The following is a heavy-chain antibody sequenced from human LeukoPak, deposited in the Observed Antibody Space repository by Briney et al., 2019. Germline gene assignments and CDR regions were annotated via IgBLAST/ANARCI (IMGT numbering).Heavy chain of an antibody. CDR3: ARGVYIAAAQYAY. Sequence: SETLSLTCTVSGGSISSYYWSWIRQPPGKGLEWIGYIYYSGTTNYNPSLKSRVTISVDPSKNQFALKLSSVNAADTAVYYCARGVYIAAAQYAYWGQGTLVTVSS. J-gene: IGHJ4*02. V-gene: IGHV4-59*01. D-gene: IGHD6-13*01. CDR1: GGSISSYY. CDR2: IYYSGTT.